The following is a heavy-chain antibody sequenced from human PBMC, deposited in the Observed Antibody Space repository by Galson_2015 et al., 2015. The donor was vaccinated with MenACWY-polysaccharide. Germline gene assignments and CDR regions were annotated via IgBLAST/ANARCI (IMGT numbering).Heavy chain of an antibody. Sequence: SLRLSCAASGFTFSDHWMSWVRQAPGKGLEWVANINEDGSEKHHLDSVKGRSTIYRDNARNSLLLQMNSLRAEDTAVYYGARPLYYMDVWGKGTAVTVSS. J-gene: IGHJ6*03. CDR2: INEDGSEK. CDR3: ARPLYYMDV. CDR1: GFTFSDHW. V-gene: IGHV3-7*01.